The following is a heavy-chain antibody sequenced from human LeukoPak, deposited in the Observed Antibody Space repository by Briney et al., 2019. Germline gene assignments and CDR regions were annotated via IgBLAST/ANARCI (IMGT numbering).Heavy chain of an antibody. CDR1: GFTFSSYA. CDR2: ISGSGGST. J-gene: IGHJ6*02. CDR3: AKTYYDILTGYGYYGMDV. Sequence: GGSLRLSCAASGFTFSSYAMSWVRQAPGKGLEWVSAISGSGGSTYYADSVKGRFTISRDNSKNTLYLQMNSLRAEDTAVYYCAKTYYDILTGYGYYGMDVCGQGTTVTVSS. V-gene: IGHV3-23*01. D-gene: IGHD3-9*01.